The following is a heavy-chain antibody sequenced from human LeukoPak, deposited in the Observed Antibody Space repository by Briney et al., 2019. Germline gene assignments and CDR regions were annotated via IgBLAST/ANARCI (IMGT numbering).Heavy chain of an antibody. D-gene: IGHD5-18*01. J-gene: IGHJ6*04. V-gene: IGHV4-59*01. CDR3: ARGGGFSYGFYYYYGMDV. Sequence: PSETLSLTCSVSGGSISTSYWSWIRQPPGKGLEWIGYIYLSGNTDYNPSLESRVTISVDTSQNQFSLKLSSVTAADTAVYYCARGGGFSYGFYYYYGMDVWGKGTTVTVSS. CDR1: GGSISTSY. CDR2: IYLSGNT.